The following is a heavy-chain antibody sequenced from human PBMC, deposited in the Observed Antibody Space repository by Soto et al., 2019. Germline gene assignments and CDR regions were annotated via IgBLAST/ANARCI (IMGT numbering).Heavy chain of an antibody. V-gene: IGHV4-31*03. CDR1: GDSISSGGYY. Sequence: SETLSLTCTVSGDSISSGGYYWSWIRQHPGKGLEWIGYIYYSGSTYYNPSLKSRVTISVDTSKNQFSLKLSSVTAADTAVYYCARAGTTRYYYGMDVWGQGTTVTDSS. D-gene: IGHD1-1*01. J-gene: IGHJ6*02. CDR3: ARAGTTRYYYGMDV. CDR2: IYYSGST.